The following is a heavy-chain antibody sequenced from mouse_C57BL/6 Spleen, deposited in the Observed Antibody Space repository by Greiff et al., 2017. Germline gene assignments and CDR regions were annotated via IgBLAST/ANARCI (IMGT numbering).Heavy chain of an antibody. D-gene: IGHD2-12*01. J-gene: IGHJ2*01. Sequence: VPLQPPGAALVPPVASVQFSCQASGYTFTRYWMHWVKQRPGQGLEWIGMIHPNSGSTNYNETFKSKATLTVDKSSSTAYMQLSSLTSEASAVYYWARDEDDWFDYWGQGTTLTVSS. CDR2: IHPNSGST. CDR1: GYTFTRYW. CDR3: ARDEDDWFDY. V-gene: IGHV1-64*01.